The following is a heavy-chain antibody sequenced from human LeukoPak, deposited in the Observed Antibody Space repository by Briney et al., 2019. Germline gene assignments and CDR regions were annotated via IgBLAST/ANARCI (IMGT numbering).Heavy chain of an antibody. CDR2: IRSKAYGGTT. CDR1: GLTFGDYA. V-gene: IGHV3-49*04. D-gene: IGHD3-9*01. Sequence: GGSLRLSCTASGLTFGDYAMSWVRQAPGKGLEWVGSIRSKAYGGTTEYAASVKGRFTISRDDSKSIAYLQMNSLKTEDTAVYYCTRAKTYYDILTGYYIPGSVDYWGQGTLVTVSS. J-gene: IGHJ4*02. CDR3: TRAKTYYDILTGYYIPGSVDY.